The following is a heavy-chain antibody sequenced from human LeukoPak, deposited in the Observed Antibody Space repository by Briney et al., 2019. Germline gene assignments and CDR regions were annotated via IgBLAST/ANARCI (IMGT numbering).Heavy chain of an antibody. V-gene: IGHV3-21*01. CDR3: ARAIGGKYYFDY. CDR2: ISSSSSYI. D-gene: IGHD2/OR15-2a*01. J-gene: IGHJ4*02. CDR1: GFTFSSYS. Sequence: GGSLRLSCAASGFTFSSYSMNWVRQAPGKELEWVSSISSSSSYIYYADSVKGRFTISRDNAKNSLYLQMNSLRAEDTAVYYCARAIGGKYYFDYWGQGTLVTVSS.